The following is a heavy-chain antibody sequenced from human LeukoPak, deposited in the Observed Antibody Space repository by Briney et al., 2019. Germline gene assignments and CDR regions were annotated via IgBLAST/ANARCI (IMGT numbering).Heavy chain of an antibody. D-gene: IGHD2-2*01. J-gene: IGHJ6*03. CDR3: ATAVVPAAWTYYYMDV. CDR1: GYTFTSYG. V-gene: IGHV1-18*01. Sequence: GASVKVSCKASGYTFTSYGISWVRQAPGQGLEWMGWISAYNGNTNYAQKLQGRVTMTEDTSTDTAYMELSSLRSEDTAVYYCATAVVPAAWTYYYMDVWGKGTTVTVSS. CDR2: ISAYNGNT.